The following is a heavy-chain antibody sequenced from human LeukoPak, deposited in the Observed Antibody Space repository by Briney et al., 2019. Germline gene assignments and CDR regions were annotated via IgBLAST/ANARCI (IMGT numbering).Heavy chain of an antibody. J-gene: IGHJ4*02. CDR1: GFTFSRSW. CDR3: ARGGSYYYFDY. D-gene: IGHD1-26*01. CDR2: ISSSSSYI. V-gene: IGHV3-21*01. Sequence: GGSLRLSCAASGFTFSRSWMSWVRQAPGKGLEWVSSISSSSSYIYYADSVKGRFTISRDNAKNSLYLRMNSLRAEDTAVYYCARGGSYYYFDYWGQGTLVTVSS.